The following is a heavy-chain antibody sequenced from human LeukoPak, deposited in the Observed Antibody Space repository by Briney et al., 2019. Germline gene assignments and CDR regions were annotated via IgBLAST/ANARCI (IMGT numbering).Heavy chain of an antibody. D-gene: IGHD2-2*01. CDR1: GFTFSSYW. J-gene: IGHJ5*02. Sequence: QPGGSLRLSCAASGFTFSSYWMSWVRQAPGKGLEWVANIKQDGSEKYYVDSVKGRFTISRDNAKNSLYLQMNSLRAEDTAVYYCARDDSSSISCYHNWFDPWGQGTLVTVSS. CDR2: IKQDGSEK. V-gene: IGHV3-7*01. CDR3: ARDDSSSISCYHNWFDP.